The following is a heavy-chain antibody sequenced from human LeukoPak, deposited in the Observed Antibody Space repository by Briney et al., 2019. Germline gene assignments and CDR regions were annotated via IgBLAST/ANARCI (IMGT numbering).Heavy chain of an antibody. D-gene: IGHD1-26*01. CDR2: INSDASDI. CDR1: GFTISGYW. Sequence: GGSLRLSCAASGFTISGYWMHWVRQAAGKGLVWVSRINSDASDIGYADFVKGRFTISRDNAKNTLYLQMNSLRVEDTAIYYCARVQYTGQYERDYWGQGALAAVSS. V-gene: IGHV3-74*01. CDR3: ARVQYTGQYERDY. J-gene: IGHJ4*02.